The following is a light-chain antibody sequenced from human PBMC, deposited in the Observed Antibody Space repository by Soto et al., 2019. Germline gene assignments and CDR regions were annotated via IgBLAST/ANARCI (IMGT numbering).Light chain of an antibody. J-gene: IGLJ2*01. Sequence: QSVLTQPPSASGSPGQSVTISCTGTSSDVGGYNFVSWYQQHPGKAPKLMIYEVSERPSGVPDRFSGSKSGNTASLTVSGLQADDEADYYCTSYAGSNSPVVFGGGTKVTVL. CDR2: EVS. V-gene: IGLV2-8*01. CDR3: TSYAGSNSPVV. CDR1: SSDVGGYNF.